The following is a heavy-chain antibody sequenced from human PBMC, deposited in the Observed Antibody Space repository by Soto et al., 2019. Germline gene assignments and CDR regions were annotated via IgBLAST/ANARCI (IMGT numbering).Heavy chain of an antibody. CDR2: ISSSGGET. J-gene: IGHJ2*01. CDR1: GFTVSNYA. D-gene: IGHD6-19*01. Sequence: EEQLVESGGGLVQPGGSLRLSCAASGFTVSNYALSWVRQAPGKGLEWVSTISSSGGETYYADSVKGRFTISRDNSRNTFSLQTNGLRAEDTALYYCANPWGSGWMYFDLWGRGTLVTVSS. V-gene: IGHV3-23*04. CDR3: ANPWGSGWMYFDL.